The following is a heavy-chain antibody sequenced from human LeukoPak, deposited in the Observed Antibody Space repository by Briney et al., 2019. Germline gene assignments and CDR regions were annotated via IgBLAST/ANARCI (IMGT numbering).Heavy chain of an antibody. D-gene: IGHD6-13*01. J-gene: IGHJ4*02. CDR3: ARTPFIAAAGIT. CDR1: GGSFSGYY. CDR2: INHSGST. V-gene: IGHV4-34*01. Sequence: SETLSLTCAVYGGSFSGYYWSWIRQPPGKGLEWIGEINHSGSTTYNPSLQSRVTISLDTSKNQFSLKLSSVTAADTAVYYCARTPFIAAAGITWGQGSLVTVSS.